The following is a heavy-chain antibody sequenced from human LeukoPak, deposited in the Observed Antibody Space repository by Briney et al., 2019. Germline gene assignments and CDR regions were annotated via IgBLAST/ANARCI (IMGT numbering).Heavy chain of an antibody. Sequence: GGSLRLSCAASGFTFSSYSMNWVRQAPGKGLEWVSSISSSSTYIYHADSVKGRFTISRDNAKNSLYLQMNSLRAEDTAVYYCARPTYGDYEPFFDYWGQGTLVTVSS. J-gene: IGHJ4*02. CDR3: ARPTYGDYEPFFDY. V-gene: IGHV3-21*01. CDR1: GFTFSSYS. D-gene: IGHD4-17*01. CDR2: ISSSSTYI.